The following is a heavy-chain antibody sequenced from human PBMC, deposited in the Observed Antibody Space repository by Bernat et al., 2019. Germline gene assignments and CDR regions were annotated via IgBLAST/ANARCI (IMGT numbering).Heavy chain of an antibody. CDR1: GGSISSSSYY. J-gene: IGHJ4*02. D-gene: IGHD3-10*01. Sequence: LQLQESGPGLVKPSETLSLTCTVSGGSISSSSYYWGWIRQPPGKGLEWIGSIYSGGTTYYNPSLKSRVTISVDTTKNQFSLKLSSVTAADTAVYHCARLGPGGFGESERDWGQGTRVSVSS. CDR3: ARLGPGGFGESERD. V-gene: IGHV4-39*01. CDR2: IYSGGTT.